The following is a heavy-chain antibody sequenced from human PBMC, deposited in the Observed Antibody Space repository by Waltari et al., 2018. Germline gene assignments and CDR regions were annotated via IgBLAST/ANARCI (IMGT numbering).Heavy chain of an antibody. CDR3: AKGQGGRRWYFDY. CDR2: ISPKSIST. Sequence: EVQLLESGGGLVQPGGSLRLSCTASGLSFSTYGMTWVRQAPGKGLEWVSSISPKSISTYDADSVKGRFTISRDNSKSTVILQLSSLRVEDTAIYYCAKGQGGRRWYFDYWGQGSQVTVSS. J-gene: IGHJ4*02. D-gene: IGHD3-16*01. CDR1: GLSFSTYG. V-gene: IGHV3-23*01.